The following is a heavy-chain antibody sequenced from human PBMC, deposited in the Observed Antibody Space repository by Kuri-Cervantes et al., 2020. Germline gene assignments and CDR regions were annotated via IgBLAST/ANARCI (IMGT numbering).Heavy chain of an antibody. J-gene: IGHJ2*01. V-gene: IGHV3-9*01. CDR3: VKLVVVTATYWYFDL. CDR2: ISWNSGSI. CDR1: GFTFDDYA. D-gene: IGHD2-21*02. Sequence: GGSLRLSCAASGFTFDDYAMHWVRQAPGKGLEWVSGISWNSGSIGYADSVKGRFTISRDNAKNSLFLEMNSLRVEDTAMYYCVKLVVVTATYWYFDLWGRGTLVTVSS.